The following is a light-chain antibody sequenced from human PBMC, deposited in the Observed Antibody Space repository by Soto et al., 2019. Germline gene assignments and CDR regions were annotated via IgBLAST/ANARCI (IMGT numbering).Light chain of an antibody. J-gene: IGKJ1*01. CDR1: QSLLDSYGAQY. CDR3: MQARQTPRT. CDR2: LGS. V-gene: IGKV2-28*01. Sequence: DIVMTQSPLSLPVTPGEPASISCRSSQSLLDSYGAQYLDWYLQRPGQSPQLLIYLGSNRASGVPDRFSGTRSGTDFILKISRVEAEDVVVYYCMQARQTPRTFGQGTKVEIK.